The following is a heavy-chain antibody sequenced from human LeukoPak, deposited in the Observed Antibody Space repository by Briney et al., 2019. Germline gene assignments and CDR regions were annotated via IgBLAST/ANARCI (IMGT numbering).Heavy chain of an antibody. CDR1: GYTLTELS. Sequence: ASVKVSCKVSGYTLTELSMHWVRQAPGKGLEWMGGFDPEDGETIYAQKFQGRVTMTEDTSTDTAYMELSSLRSEDTAVYYCARAWAVTPTVPHFDYWGQGTLVTVSS. J-gene: IGHJ4*02. V-gene: IGHV1-24*01. CDR2: FDPEDGET. D-gene: IGHD4-17*01. CDR3: ARAWAVTPTVPHFDY.